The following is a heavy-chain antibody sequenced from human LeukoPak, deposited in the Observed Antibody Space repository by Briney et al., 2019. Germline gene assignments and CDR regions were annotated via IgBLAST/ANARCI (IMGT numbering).Heavy chain of an antibody. V-gene: IGHV3-21*01. J-gene: IGHJ4*02. D-gene: IGHD6-19*01. CDR1: GFTFSSYS. CDR3: ARDGAGAVAGVDY. CDR2: ISSSSSYI. Sequence: GGSLRLSCAASGFTFSSYSMNWVRQAPGKGLEWVSSISSSSSYIYYADSVKGRFTISRDNAKNSLYLQMNSLRAEDTAVYYCARDGAGAVAGVDYWGQGTLVTVSS.